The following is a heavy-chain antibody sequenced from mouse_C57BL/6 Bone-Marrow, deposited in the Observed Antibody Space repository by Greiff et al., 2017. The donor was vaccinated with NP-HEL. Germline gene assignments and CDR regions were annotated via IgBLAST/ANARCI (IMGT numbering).Heavy chain of an antibody. J-gene: IGHJ2*01. Sequence: EVQLQQSGPELVKPGASVKISCKASGYTFTDYYMNWVKQSHGKSLEWIGDINPNNGGTSYNQKFKGKATLAVDKSSSTAYMELRSLTSEDSAVYYCARGRPPYYFDYWGQGTTLTVSS. CDR3: ARGRPPYYFDY. V-gene: IGHV1-26*01. CDR1: GYTFTDYY. CDR2: INPNNGGT.